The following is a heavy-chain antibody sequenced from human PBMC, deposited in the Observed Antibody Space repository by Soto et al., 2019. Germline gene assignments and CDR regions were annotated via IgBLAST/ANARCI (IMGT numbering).Heavy chain of an antibody. CDR1: GGSLSSYY. D-gene: IGHD3-9*01. CDR2: IYYSGST. CDR3: ARVSVDYDILTVMDY. J-gene: IGHJ4*02. V-gene: IGHV4-59*01. Sequence: SETLSLTCTVSGGSLSSYYWSWIRQPPGKGLEWIGYIYYSGSTNYNPSLKSRVTISVDTSKNQFSLKLSSVTAADTAVYYCARVSVDYDILTVMDYWGQGTLVTVSS.